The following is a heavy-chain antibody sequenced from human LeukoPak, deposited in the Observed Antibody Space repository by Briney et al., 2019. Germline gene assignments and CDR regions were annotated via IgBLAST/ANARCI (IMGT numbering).Heavy chain of an antibody. CDR3: AREFYSSSRYWFDP. D-gene: IGHD6-13*01. J-gene: IGHJ5*02. V-gene: IGHV7-4-1*02. Sequence: ASVKVSCKASGGTFSSYAISWVRQAPGQGLEWMGWINTNTGNPTYAQGFTGRFVFSLDTSVSTAYLQISSLKAEDTAVYYCAREFYSSSRYWFDPWGQGTLVTVSS. CDR2: INTNTGNP. CDR1: GGTFSSYA.